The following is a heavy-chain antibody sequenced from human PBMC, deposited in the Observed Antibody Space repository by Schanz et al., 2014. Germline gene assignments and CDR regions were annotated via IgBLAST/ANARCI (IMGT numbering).Heavy chain of an antibody. V-gene: IGHV3-23*05. D-gene: IGHD5-12*01. CDR3: ARKMVATIGGDYDN. CDR1: GLIFSNYA. CDR2: MNKSHSTI. J-gene: IGHJ4*03. Sequence: EVQLLESGGGLVQPGGSLKLSCAASGLIFSNYAMGWVRQARGKGLEWVSAMNKSHSTIYYADSVRGRFTISRDNAENTLFLQMNSLRAEDTAVDCCARKMVATIGGDYDNWGQGTLVIVSS.